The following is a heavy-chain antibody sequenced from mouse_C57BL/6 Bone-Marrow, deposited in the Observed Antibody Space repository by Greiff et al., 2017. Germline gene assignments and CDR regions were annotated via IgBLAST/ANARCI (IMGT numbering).Heavy chain of an antibody. Sequence: QVQLQQPGAELVMPGASVKLSCKASGYTFTSYWMHWVKQRPGQGLEWIGEIDPSDSYTNYNQKFKGKSTLTVDKSSSTAYMQLSSLTSEDSVVYDCARQLRLFDYWGQGTTLTVSS. V-gene: IGHV1-69*01. CDR1: GYTFTSYW. D-gene: IGHD3-2*02. CDR2: IDPSDSYT. CDR3: ARQLRLFDY. J-gene: IGHJ2*01.